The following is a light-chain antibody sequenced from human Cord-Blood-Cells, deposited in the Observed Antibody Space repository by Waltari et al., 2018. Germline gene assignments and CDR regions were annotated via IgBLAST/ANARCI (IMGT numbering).Light chain of an antibody. J-gene: IGKJ3*01. CDR2: LGS. Sequence: DIVLTRSPLSLPVTPGEPASISCRSSQSLLHSNGYNSLDCYLQKPGHSPQLLIYLGSNRASGVPDRFSGSGSGTDFTLKISRVEAEDVGVYYCMQALQTPPTFGPGTKVDIK. CDR3: MQALQTPPT. CDR1: QSLLHSNGYNS. V-gene: IGKV2-28*01.